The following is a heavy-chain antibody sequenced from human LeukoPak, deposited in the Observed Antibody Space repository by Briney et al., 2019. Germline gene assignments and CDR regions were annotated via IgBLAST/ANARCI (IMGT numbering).Heavy chain of an antibody. V-gene: IGHV3-21*01. CDR3: ARDRPTGASRLFVVQ. CDR2: MSSGSRYI. CDR1: GFTFSSYS. D-gene: IGHD3-3*01. J-gene: IGHJ4*02. Sequence: GGSLRLSCAASGFTFSSYSMTWVRQAPGKGLEWVSSMSSGSRYIYYADSVRGRFTISRNNAKNSLYLLMNSLRAEDTAVYYCARDRPTGASRLFVVQWGQGTLVTVSS.